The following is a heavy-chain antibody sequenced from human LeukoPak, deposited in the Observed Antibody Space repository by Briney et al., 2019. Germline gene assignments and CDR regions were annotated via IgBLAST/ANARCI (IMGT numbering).Heavy chain of an antibody. CDR3: ARGIAAAGFDY. CDR1: GFTFTSYS. J-gene: IGHJ4*02. CDR2: ISGGGGST. D-gene: IGHD6-13*01. V-gene: IGHV3-23*01. Sequence: GSLRLSCAASGFTFTSYSMYWVRQAPGKGLEWVSTISGGGGSTYYADSVKGRFTISRDNSKSTLYLQMNSLRAEDTAVYYCARGIAAAGFDYWGQGTLVTVSS.